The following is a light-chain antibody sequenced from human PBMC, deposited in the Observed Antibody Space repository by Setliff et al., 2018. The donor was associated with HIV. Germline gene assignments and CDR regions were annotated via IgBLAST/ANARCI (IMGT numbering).Light chain of an antibody. CDR2: DVS. V-gene: IGLV2-14*03. J-gene: IGLJ1*01. CDR3: SSFSTTKSYV. Sequence: QSVLTQPASVSGSPGQSITISCTGTTSDIGTYNYVSWYQQRPGQAPRLMISDVSNRPSGVSTRFSGSKSGTTASLTISGLQPDDEAVYFCSSFSTTKSYVFGTGT. CDR1: TSDIGTYNY.